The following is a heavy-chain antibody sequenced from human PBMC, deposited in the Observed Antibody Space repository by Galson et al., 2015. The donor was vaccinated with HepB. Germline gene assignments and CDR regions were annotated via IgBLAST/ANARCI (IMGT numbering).Heavy chain of an antibody. D-gene: IGHD3-10*01. CDR1: GYTFTSYA. Sequence: SVKVSCKASGYTFTSYAMNWVRQAPGQGLEWMGWINTNTGNPTYAQGFTGRFVFSLDTSVSTAYLQISSLKAEDTAVYYCARDPGFREFYYYYMDVWGKGTTVTVS. CDR3: ARDPGFREFYYYYMDV. V-gene: IGHV7-4-1*02. CDR2: INTNTGNP. J-gene: IGHJ6*03.